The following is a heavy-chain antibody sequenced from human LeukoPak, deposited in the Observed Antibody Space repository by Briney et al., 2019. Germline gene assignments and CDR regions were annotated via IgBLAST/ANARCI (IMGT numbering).Heavy chain of an antibody. CDR1: GFTFSSYG. V-gene: IGHV3-30*18. D-gene: IGHD6-19*01. Sequence: GGSLRLSCAASGFTFSSYGMHWVRQAPGKGLEWVAVISYDGSNKYYADSVKGRFTISRDNSKNTLYLQMNSLRAEDTAVYYCAKGWQRLTSGYFDYWGQGTLVTVSS. CDR2: ISYDGSNK. CDR3: AKGWQRLTSGYFDY. J-gene: IGHJ4*02.